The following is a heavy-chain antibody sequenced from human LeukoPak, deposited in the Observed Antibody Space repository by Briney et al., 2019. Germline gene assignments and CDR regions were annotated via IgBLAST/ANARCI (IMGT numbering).Heavy chain of an antibody. CDR3: ASAEPRGIIWYPY. D-gene: IGHD6-13*01. CDR2: IYYSGST. J-gene: IGHJ4*02. V-gene: IGHV4-59*12. Sequence: SSETLSLTCTVSGGSIRSYYWSWIRQPPGKGLEWIGYIYYSGSTNYNPSLKSRVTISVDKSKNQFSLKLSSVTAADTAVYYCASAEPRGIIWYPYWGQGTLVTVSS. CDR1: GGSIRSYY.